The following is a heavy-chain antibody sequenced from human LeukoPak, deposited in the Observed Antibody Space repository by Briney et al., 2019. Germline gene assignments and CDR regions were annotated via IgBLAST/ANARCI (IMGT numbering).Heavy chain of an antibody. J-gene: IGHJ4*02. Sequence: ASVKVSCKTSGHTFTDYYIHWVRQAPGQRLEWMGWINPDSGETKSAKKFQGRVTMTGDTSISTAYMELSRVTSDDTAVYYCARDRDYSKTERGFDYWGQGTLVTVSS. V-gene: IGHV1-2*02. D-gene: IGHD4-11*01. CDR2: INPDSGET. CDR3: ARDRDYSKTERGFDY. CDR1: GHTFTDYY.